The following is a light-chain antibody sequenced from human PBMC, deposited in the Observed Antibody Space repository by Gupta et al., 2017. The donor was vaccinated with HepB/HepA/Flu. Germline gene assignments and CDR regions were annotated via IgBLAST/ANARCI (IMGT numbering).Light chain of an antibody. CDR1: KLGDKY. Sequence: SYELTQRPTVSVSPGQTASITCSGDKLGDKYASWYHPRPGPSPVLVIYQDNKRPSAIPERVSGSNSATTVTMNSSGTQPMDEYYYSSKEWDRTASVFGTGTKVTVL. CDR3: KEWDRTASV. J-gene: IGLJ1*01. CDR2: QDN. V-gene: IGLV3-1*01.